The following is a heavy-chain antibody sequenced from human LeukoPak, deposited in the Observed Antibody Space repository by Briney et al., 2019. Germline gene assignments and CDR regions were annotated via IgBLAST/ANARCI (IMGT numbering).Heavy chain of an antibody. CDR2: INSDETST. V-gene: IGHV3-74*01. Sequence: AGESLRLSCAASGFTFSNYWMHWVRQAPGKGLEWVSRINSDETSTNYADSVKGRFTISRDNAKNTLYLQMNSLRAEDTAVYYCASRRSTSLDYWGQGTLVTVSS. J-gene: IGHJ4*02. CDR3: ASRRSTSLDY. CDR1: GFTFSNYW. D-gene: IGHD5/OR15-5a*01.